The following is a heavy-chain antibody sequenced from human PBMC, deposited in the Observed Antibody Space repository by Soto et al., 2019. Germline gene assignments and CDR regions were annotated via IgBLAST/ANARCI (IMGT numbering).Heavy chain of an antibody. V-gene: IGHV1-69*12. J-gene: IGHJ4*02. CDR3: ASGTDGDSTYYFDY. CDR2: IIPIFGTA. CDR1: GGTFSSYT. D-gene: IGHD4-17*01. Sequence: QVQLVQSGAEVKKPGSSVKVSCKASGGTFSSYTISWVRQAPGQGLEWMGGIIPIFGTANYAQKFQGRVTXXAXEXXSTAYMELSSLRSEDTAVYYCASGTDGDSTYYFDYWGQGTLVTVSS.